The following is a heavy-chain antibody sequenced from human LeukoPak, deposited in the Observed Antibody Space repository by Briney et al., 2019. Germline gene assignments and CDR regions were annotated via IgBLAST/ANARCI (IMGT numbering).Heavy chain of an antibody. CDR2: IIPSGGST. CDR1: GYTFTSYY. Sequence: ASVKVSCKASGYTFTSYYMHWVRQAPGQGLEWMGIIIPSGGSTSYAQKFQGRVTMTRDMSTSTVYMELSSLRSEDTAVYYCARDRGSSWPELNGASGCWGQGTLVTVSS. V-gene: IGHV1-46*01. CDR3: ARDRGSSWPELNGASGC. J-gene: IGHJ4*02. D-gene: IGHD6-13*01.